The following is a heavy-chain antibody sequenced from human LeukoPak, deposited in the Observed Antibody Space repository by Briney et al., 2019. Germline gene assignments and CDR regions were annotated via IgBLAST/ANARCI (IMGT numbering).Heavy chain of an antibody. CDR2: ISGSGGST. Sequence: PGGSLRLSCAASGFTFSSYAMTWVRQAPGKGLEWVSAISGSGGSTYYADSVKGRFTTSRDNSKSTLYLQIDSLRAEDTAVYYCAKGYDILTLDAFDIWGQGTMVTVSS. CDR1: GFTFSSYA. V-gene: IGHV3-23*01. D-gene: IGHD3-9*01. J-gene: IGHJ3*02. CDR3: AKGYDILTLDAFDI.